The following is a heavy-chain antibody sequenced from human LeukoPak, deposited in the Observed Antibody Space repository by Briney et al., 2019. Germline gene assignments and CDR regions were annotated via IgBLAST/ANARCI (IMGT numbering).Heavy chain of an antibody. Sequence: GASVKVSCKASGYTFTSYYIHWVRQAPGQGLEWMGIINPSGGGTSYAQKFQGRVTMTRDTSTSTVYMELSSLRSEDTAVYYCARGQYYYDSSGYHDAFDIWGQGTMVTVSS. V-gene: IGHV1-46*01. CDR3: ARGQYYYDSSGYHDAFDI. CDR1: GYTFTSYY. D-gene: IGHD3-22*01. J-gene: IGHJ3*02. CDR2: INPSGGGT.